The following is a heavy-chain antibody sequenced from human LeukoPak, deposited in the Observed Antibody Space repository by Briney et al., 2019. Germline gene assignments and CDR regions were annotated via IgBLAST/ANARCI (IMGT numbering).Heavy chain of an antibody. D-gene: IGHD1-7*01. Sequence: GGSLRLSCAASGFIFSDYYMGWIRQAPGKGLEWVSYISGSGSTIFYADSVKGRFTISRNNAKNSMHLQMNSLRAEDTAVYYCGRDFGLSGTKRSFDIWGQGTMVTVSS. CDR1: GFIFSDYY. CDR2: ISGSGSTI. V-gene: IGHV3-11*01. CDR3: GRDFGLSGTKRSFDI. J-gene: IGHJ3*02.